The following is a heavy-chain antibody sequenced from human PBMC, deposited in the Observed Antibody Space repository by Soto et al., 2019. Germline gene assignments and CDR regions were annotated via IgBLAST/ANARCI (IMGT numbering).Heavy chain of an antibody. CDR2: IYYSGST. CDR3: ARVGGGYYYGMDV. J-gene: IGHJ6*02. V-gene: IGHV4-59*01. CDR1: GGSISSYY. Sequence: QVQLQESGPGLVKPSETLSLTCTVSGGSISSYYWSWIRQPPGKGLEWIGYIYYSGSTNYNPSLRTRATISVDTSKNQFSLKLSSVTAADTAVYYCARVGGGYYYGMDVWGQGTTVTVSS. D-gene: IGHD3-16*01.